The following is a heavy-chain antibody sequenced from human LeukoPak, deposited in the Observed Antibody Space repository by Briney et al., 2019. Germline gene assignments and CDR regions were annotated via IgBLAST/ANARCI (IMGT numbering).Heavy chain of an antibody. CDR2: ISAYNGNT. D-gene: IGHD2-15*01. Sequence: ASVKVSCKASGYTFTSYGISWVRQAPGQGLEWMGWISAYNGNTNYAQKLQGRVTMTTDTSTSTAYMELRSLRSDDTAVYYCARDFSGGSCYYNYFDYWGQGTLVTVPS. CDR1: GYTFTSYG. J-gene: IGHJ4*02. CDR3: ARDFSGGSCYYNYFDY. V-gene: IGHV1-18*04.